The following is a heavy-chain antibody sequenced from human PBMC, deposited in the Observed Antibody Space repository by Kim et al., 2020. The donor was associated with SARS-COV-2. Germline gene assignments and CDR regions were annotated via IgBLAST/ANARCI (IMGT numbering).Heavy chain of an antibody. CDR3: ARGSGGNYYYGMDV. Sequence: ASVKVSCKASGYIFTSYDINWVRQATGQGLEWMGWMNPNSGNTGYAQKFQGRVTMTRNTSISTAYMELSSLRSEDTAVYYCARGSGGNYYYGMDVWGQGTTVTVSS. J-gene: IGHJ6*02. CDR1: GYIFTSYD. V-gene: IGHV1-8*01. CDR2: MNPNSGNT.